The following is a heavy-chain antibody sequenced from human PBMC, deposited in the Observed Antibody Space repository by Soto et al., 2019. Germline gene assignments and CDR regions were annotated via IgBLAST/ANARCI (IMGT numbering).Heavy chain of an antibody. J-gene: IGHJ6*02. D-gene: IGHD3-9*01. CDR1: GFTFTSSA. V-gene: IGHV1-58*02. CDR3: AADVLRYFDWLPTYGMDV. CDR2: IVVGSGNT. Sequence: QMQLVQSGPEVKKPGTSVKVSCKASGFTFTSSAMQWVRQARGQRLEWIGWIVVGSGNTNYAQKFQERVTITRDMXTXTXXMELSSLRAEETAVYYCAADVLRYFDWLPTYGMDVWGQGTTVTVSS.